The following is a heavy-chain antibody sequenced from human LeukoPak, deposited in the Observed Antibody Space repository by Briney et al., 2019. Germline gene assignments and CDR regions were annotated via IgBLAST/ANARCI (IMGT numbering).Heavy chain of an antibody. V-gene: IGHV3-15*01. Sequence: GGSLRLSCAASGFTFNIAYMSWLRQTPGKGLEWVGRLKSRSQGGTADYAAPVKGRFTISRDDSKNTLYLQMDSPKIEDTGVYYCATDRNWFDPWGQGTLVTVSS. J-gene: IGHJ5*02. CDR1: GFTFNIAY. CDR2: LKSRSQGGTA. CDR3: ATDRNWFDP.